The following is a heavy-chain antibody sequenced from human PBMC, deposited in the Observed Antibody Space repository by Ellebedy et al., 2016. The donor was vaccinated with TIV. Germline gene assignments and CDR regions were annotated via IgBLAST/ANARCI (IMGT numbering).Heavy chain of an antibody. CDR2: ICYGETT. V-gene: IGHV4-39*07. J-gene: IGHJ4*02. Sequence: SETLSLTXTVSGGSISSGDYYWGWIRQPPGKGLEWIGTICYGETTYYNPSPKSRVTISPDTSKNQFSLKLNSVTAADTAVYYCTREATAAAGRVVSWGQGTLVTVSS. CDR3: TREATAAAGRVVS. D-gene: IGHD6-13*01. CDR1: GGSISSGDYY.